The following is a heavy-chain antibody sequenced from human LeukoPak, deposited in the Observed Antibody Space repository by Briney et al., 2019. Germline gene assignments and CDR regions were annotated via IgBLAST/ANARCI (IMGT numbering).Heavy chain of an antibody. CDR3: AKVPGRNFRSNFVN. Sequence: PGGSLRLSCAASGFTFSSYAMSWVRQAPGKGLEWVSSISGSGGSTYYADSVKGRFTISRDNSKNTLYLQMNSLRAEDTAIYYCAKVPGRNFRSNFVNWGQGTLVTVSS. CDR1: GFTFSSYA. J-gene: IGHJ4*02. CDR2: ISGSGGST. D-gene: IGHD3-3*01. V-gene: IGHV3-23*01.